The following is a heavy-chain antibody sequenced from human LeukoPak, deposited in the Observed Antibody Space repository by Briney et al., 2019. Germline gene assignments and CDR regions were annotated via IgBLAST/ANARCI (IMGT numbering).Heavy chain of an antibody. J-gene: IGHJ3*02. D-gene: IGHD6-13*01. Sequence: GASVKVSCKASGYTFTSYGISWVRQAPGQGLEWMGWISAYNGNTNYAQKLQGRVTMTTDTSTSTAYMELRSLRSDDMAVYYCAKDRGAAALGTDAFDIWGQGTMVTVSS. V-gene: IGHV1-18*03. CDR1: GYTFTSYG. CDR2: ISAYNGNT. CDR3: AKDRGAAALGTDAFDI.